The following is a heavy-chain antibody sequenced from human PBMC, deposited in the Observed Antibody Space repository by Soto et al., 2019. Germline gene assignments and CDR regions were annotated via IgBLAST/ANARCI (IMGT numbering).Heavy chain of an antibody. V-gene: IGHV3-30-3*01. CDR2: LSYDGNNI. CDR1: GFTFSNYA. Sequence: QVQLVESGGGVVQPGRSLRLSCAASGFTFSNYAIHWVRQAPGKGLEWLAVLSYDGNNIHYADSVKGRFTVSRDNSKNALFLQMNRLRAEDTALYYCARGPIGDAAMVTNYFDYWGQGTLVTVSS. J-gene: IGHJ4*02. CDR3: ARGPIGDAAMVTNYFDY. D-gene: IGHD5-18*01.